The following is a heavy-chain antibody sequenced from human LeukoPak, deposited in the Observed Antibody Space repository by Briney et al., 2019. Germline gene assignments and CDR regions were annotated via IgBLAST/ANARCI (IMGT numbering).Heavy chain of an antibody. CDR3: ARIGSSGFFDY. V-gene: IGHV4-30-2*01. Sequence: SETLSLTYAVSGGSFSSGGYSWSWLRQPPGKGLEWIGYIYHSRSTYYNPSLKSRVTISVDRSKNQFSLKLSSVTAADTAVYYCARIGSSGFFDYWGQGTLVTVSA. J-gene: IGHJ4*02. CDR2: IYHSRST. CDR1: GGSFSSGGYS. D-gene: IGHD6-19*01.